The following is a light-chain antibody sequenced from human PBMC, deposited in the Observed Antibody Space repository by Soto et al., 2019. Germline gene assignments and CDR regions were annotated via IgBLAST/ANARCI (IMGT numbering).Light chain of an antibody. CDR1: QSVGTN. V-gene: IGKV3-15*01. Sequence: MVIKQSPSTLSVSTWERATLSSMASQSVGTNLAWYQQKPGQAPRLLIFGASTRATGIPARFSGSGSGTDFTLTISRLESDDFAIYYCQQRYRWLRAFGQGTKVDIK. CDR3: QQRYRWLRA. J-gene: IGKJ1*01. CDR2: GAS.